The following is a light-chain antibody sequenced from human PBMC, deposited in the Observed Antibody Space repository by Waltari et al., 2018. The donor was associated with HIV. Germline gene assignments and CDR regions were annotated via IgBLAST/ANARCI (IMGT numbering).Light chain of an antibody. V-gene: IGKV3-15*01. CDR2: GAS. Sequence: EVVMTQSPATLSVSPGERATLSCRASQSISSDLAWYQQRPGQAPRLLIYGASTWATGIPPRFSGSGSGTDFTLTISSLQSEDSAVYYCQQYHDWPPITFGRGTRLEIK. CDR1: QSISSD. CDR3: QQYHDWPPIT. J-gene: IGKJ5*01.